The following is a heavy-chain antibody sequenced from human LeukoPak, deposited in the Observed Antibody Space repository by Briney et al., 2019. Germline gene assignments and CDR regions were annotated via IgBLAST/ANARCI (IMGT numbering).Heavy chain of an antibody. CDR3: ARGGYYAMDV. V-gene: IGHV3-30*03. CDR1: GFTFSNYG. CDR2: ISYDGSNK. Sequence: GGSLRLSCAASGFTFSNYGMHWVRQAPGKGLEWVAVISYDGSNKFYVDSVKGRFTISRDNSQNTLYLQMNRLRGEDTAVYYCARGGYYAMDVWGQGTTVTVSS. J-gene: IGHJ6*02.